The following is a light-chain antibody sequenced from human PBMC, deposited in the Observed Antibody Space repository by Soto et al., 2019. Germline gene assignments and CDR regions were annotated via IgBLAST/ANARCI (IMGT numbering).Light chain of an antibody. CDR2: DVT. Sequence: QSVLTQPASVSGSPGQSITISCTGTSSDVGGYNYVSWYQHHPGKAPELMIYDVTNRPSGVSHRFSGSKSGNSASLTISGLQAEDEADYYYSSYTGSSPSDVFGAGTKLTVL. CDR3: SSYTGSSPSDV. V-gene: IGLV2-14*03. CDR1: SSDVGGYNY. J-gene: IGLJ1*01.